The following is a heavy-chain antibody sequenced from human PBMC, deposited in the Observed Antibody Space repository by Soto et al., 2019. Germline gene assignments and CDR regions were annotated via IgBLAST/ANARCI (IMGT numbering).Heavy chain of an antibody. Sequence: GSLRLAGAASGCTFSSYSMNWVRQAPGKGLEWVSSISSSSSYIYYADSVKGRFTISRDNAKNSLYLQMNSLRAEDTAVYYCARSGYRYGSFDYWGQGTLVTVYS. CDR2: ISSSSSYI. J-gene: IGHJ4*02. V-gene: IGHV3-21*01. CDR1: GCTFSSYS. D-gene: IGHD5-18*01. CDR3: ARSGYRYGSFDY.